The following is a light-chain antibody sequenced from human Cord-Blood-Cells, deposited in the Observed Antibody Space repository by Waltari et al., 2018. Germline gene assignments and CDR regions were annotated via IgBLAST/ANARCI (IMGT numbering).Light chain of an antibody. Sequence: QSALTQPASVSGSPGQSTTISCTGTSSYVGSYNLVSWYQQPPGKPPKPMLYEGSKRPSGVSNRFSGSKSGNTASLTISGLQAEDEADYYCCSYAGSSTWVFGGGTKLTVL. CDR2: EGS. CDR1: SSYVGSYNL. CDR3: CSYAGSSTWV. J-gene: IGLJ3*02. V-gene: IGLV2-23*01.